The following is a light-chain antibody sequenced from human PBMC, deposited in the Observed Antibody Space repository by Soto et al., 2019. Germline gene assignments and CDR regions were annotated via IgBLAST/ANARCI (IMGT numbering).Light chain of an antibody. V-gene: IGKV3-20*01. Sequence: EIVLTQSPGTLSLSPGETATLSCRASQGVSSRYLAWYQQRPGQAPRLLMYIASTRASDIPDRFSGSGSGTDFTLTISSLQSEDFAVYYCQQYNTWYTFGQGTKL. CDR1: QGVSSRY. J-gene: IGKJ2*01. CDR2: IAS. CDR3: QQYNTWYT.